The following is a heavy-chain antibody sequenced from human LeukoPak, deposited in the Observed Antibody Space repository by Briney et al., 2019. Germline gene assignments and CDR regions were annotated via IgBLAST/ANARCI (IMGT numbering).Heavy chain of an antibody. D-gene: IGHD4-17*01. CDR2: ISSSSSTI. V-gene: IGHV3-48*02. J-gene: IGHJ5*02. Sequence: GGSLRLSCAASGFTFSSYSMNWVRQAPGKGLEWVSYISSSSSTIYYADSVKGRFTISRDNAKNSLYLQMNSLRDEDTAAYYCARASGTDWVTTVTTGWFDPWGQGTLVTVSS. CDR1: GFTFSSYS. CDR3: ARASGTDWVTTVTTGWFDP.